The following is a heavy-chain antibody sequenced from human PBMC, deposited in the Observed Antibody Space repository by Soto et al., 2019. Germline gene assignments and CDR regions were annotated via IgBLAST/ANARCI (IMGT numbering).Heavy chain of an antibody. CDR2: ISYDGSNK. CDR1: GFTFSSYG. J-gene: IGHJ4*02. Sequence: QVQLVESGGGVVQPGRSLRLSCAASGFTFSSYGMHWVRQAPGKGLEWVAVISYDGSNKYYADSVKGRFTISRDNSKNTLYLQMNSLRAEDTAVYYCAKFAWGAQNVDNGYYFDYWGQGTLVTVSS. V-gene: IGHV3-30*18. CDR3: AKFAWGAQNVDNGYYFDY. D-gene: IGHD3-16*01.